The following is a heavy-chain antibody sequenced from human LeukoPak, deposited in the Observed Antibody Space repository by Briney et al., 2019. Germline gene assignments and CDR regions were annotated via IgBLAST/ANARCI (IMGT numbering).Heavy chain of an antibody. CDR3: ARDGNFDY. Sequence: ASVKVSCKASGYTFTDYYMHWVRQAPGQGPEWMGWINPNSGGTNYVQKFQGRVTMTRDTSISTVYMELTRLRSDDTAFYYCARDGNFDYWGQGTLVTVSS. CDR1: GYTFTDYY. V-gene: IGHV1-2*02. J-gene: IGHJ4*02. CDR2: INPNSGGT. D-gene: IGHD1-14*01.